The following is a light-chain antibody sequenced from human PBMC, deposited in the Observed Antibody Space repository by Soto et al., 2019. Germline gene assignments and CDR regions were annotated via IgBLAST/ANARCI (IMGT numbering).Light chain of an antibody. CDR1: QSLVYSDVNTY. V-gene: IGKV2-30*01. CDR2: KVS. CDR3: MQGTHPYT. Sequence: DVVMTQSPLSLPVTLGQQASISCRSSQSLVYSDVNTYLNWFQQRQGQSPRRLIYKVSIRDSGGTDRFSVSGSCTDFTLNITRVEAEDVVVFYCMQGTHPYTFGQGTKLESK. J-gene: IGKJ2*01.